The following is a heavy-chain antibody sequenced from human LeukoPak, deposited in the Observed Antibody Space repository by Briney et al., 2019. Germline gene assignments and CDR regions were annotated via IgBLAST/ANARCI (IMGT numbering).Heavy chain of an antibody. J-gene: IGHJ5*02. CDR3: ARGLHYYGSGRRLPTRWFDP. CDR2: INHSGST. Sequence: SQTLSLTCTVSGGSISNGDYYWSWIRQPPGKGLEWIGEINHSGSTNYNPSLKSRVTISVDTSKNQFSLKLSSVTAADTAVYYCARGLHYYGSGRRLPTRWFDPWGQGTLVTVSS. CDR1: GGSISNGDYY. V-gene: IGHV4-30-4*08. D-gene: IGHD3-10*01.